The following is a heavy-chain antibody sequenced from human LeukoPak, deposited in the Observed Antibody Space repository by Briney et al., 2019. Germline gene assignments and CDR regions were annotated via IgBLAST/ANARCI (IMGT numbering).Heavy chain of an antibody. V-gene: IGHV3-30*02. Sequence: GGSLRLSCAASGFTVSSSYMSWVRQAPGKGLEWVAFIRYDGSNKYYADSVKGRFTISRDNSKNTLYLQMNSLRAEDTAVYYCAKNRFGAAAGTGGVFDYWGQGTLVTVSS. J-gene: IGHJ4*02. CDR1: GFTVSSSY. D-gene: IGHD6-13*01. CDR3: AKNRFGAAAGTGGVFDY. CDR2: IRYDGSNK.